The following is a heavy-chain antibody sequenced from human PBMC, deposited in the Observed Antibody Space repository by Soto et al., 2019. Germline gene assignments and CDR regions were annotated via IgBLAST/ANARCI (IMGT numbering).Heavy chain of an antibody. CDR2: IIPIFGTA. CDR1: GGTFSSYA. D-gene: IGHD5-12*01. Sequence: SVKVSCKASGGTFSSYAISWVRQAPGQGLEWMGGIIPIFGTANYAQKFQGRVTITADESTSTAYMELSSLRSEDTAVYYCASLLNSGYDRDYWGQGTLVTVSS. J-gene: IGHJ4*02. CDR3: ASLLNSGYDRDY. V-gene: IGHV1-69*13.